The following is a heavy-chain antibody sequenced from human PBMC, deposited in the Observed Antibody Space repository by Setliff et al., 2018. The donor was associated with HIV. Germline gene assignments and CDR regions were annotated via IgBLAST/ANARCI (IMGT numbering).Heavy chain of an antibody. D-gene: IGHD2-2*01. CDR3: ARDFCSSTTCTNWFHP. Sequence: SETLSLTCAVSGGSISSGGYSWSWIRQPPGKGLEWIGYIYHSGSTYYNPSLKSRVTISVDTSKNQFSLKLSSVTAADTAVYYCARDFCSSTTCTNWFHPWGQGTLVTVSS. J-gene: IGHJ5*02. CDR2: IYHSGST. V-gene: IGHV4-30-2*05. CDR1: GGSISSGGYS.